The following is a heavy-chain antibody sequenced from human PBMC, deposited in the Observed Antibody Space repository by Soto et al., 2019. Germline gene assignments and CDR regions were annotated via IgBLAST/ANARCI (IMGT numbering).Heavy chain of an antibody. D-gene: IGHD4-17*01. CDR3: ARTLYGDNVDY. CDR2: ISAYNGNT. Sequence: GASVKVSCKASGYTFTNFGISWVRQAPGQGLEWMGWISAYNGNTNYAQNFQGRVTMTTDTSTSTAYMELSSLRSEDTAVYYCARTLYGDNVDYWGQGTLVTVSS. CDR1: GYTFTNFG. V-gene: IGHV1-18*01. J-gene: IGHJ4*02.